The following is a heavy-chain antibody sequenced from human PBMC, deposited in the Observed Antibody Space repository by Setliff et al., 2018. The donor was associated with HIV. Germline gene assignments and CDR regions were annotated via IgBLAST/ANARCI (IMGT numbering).Heavy chain of an antibody. V-gene: IGHV4-61*02. CDR1: GGSISSGSYY. D-gene: IGHD1-26*01. CDR2: MYSSGST. CDR3: ARPAGKGSYYGDDAFDI. Sequence: SETLSLTCTVSGGSISSGSYYWSWIRQPAGKGLEWIGRMYSSGSTNYNPSLKSRVTISIDTSKNQLSLKLSSVTAADTAVYCCARPAGKGSYYGDDAFDIWGQGTMVTVSS. J-gene: IGHJ3*02.